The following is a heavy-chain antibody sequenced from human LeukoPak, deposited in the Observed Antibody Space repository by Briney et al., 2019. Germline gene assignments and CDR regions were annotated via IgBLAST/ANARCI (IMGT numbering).Heavy chain of an antibody. V-gene: IGHV1-69*05. CDR3: ARDRDGYNYWYFDY. Sequence: SVKVSCKASGSTFSSYAISWVRQAPGQGLEWMGGIIPIFGTANYAQKFQGRVTITTDESTSTAYMELSSLRSEDTAVYYCARDRDGYNYWYFDYWGQGTLVTVSS. D-gene: IGHD5-24*01. J-gene: IGHJ4*02. CDR1: GSTFSSYA. CDR2: IIPIFGTA.